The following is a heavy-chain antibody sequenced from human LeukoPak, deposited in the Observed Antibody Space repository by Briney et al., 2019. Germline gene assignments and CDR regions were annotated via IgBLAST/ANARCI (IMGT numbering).Heavy chain of an antibody. CDR3: AGTYYYDSSGYPSFDY. D-gene: IGHD3-22*01. V-gene: IGHV3-30*03. CDR1: GFTFSSYG. J-gene: IGHJ4*02. CDR2: ISYDGSNK. Sequence: EPGRSLRLSCAASGFTFSSYGMHWVRQAPGKGLEWVAVISYDGSNKYYADSVKGRFTISRDNSKNTLYLQMNSLRAKDTAVYYCAGTYYYDSSGYPSFDYWGQGTLVTVSS.